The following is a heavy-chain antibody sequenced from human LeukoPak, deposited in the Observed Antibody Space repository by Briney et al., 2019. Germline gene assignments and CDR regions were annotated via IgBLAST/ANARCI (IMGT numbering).Heavy chain of an antibody. CDR1: GGSISSYY. D-gene: IGHD6-19*01. Sequence: PSETLSLTCTVSGGSISSYYWSWIQQPPGKGLEWIGYIYYSGSTNYNPSLKSRVTISVDTSKNQFSLKLSSVTAADTAVYYCARVVAGTHYFDYWGQGTLVTVSS. CDR3: ARVVAGTHYFDY. J-gene: IGHJ4*02. CDR2: IYYSGST. V-gene: IGHV4-59*08.